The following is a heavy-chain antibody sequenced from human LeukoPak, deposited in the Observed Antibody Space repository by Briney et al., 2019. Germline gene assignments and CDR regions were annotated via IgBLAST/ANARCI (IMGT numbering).Heavy chain of an antibody. CDR3: AKEARDGSIDL. Sequence: LTCTVSGGSISNYYWSWVRQAPGKGLEWVSGISWSSGSIGYADSVKGRFTISRDNAKNSLYLQMNSLRAEDTALYYCAKEARDGSIDLWGQGTVVSVP. CDR1: GGSISNYY. V-gene: IGHV3-9*01. CDR2: ISWSSGSI. J-gene: IGHJ4*02. D-gene: IGHD5-24*01.